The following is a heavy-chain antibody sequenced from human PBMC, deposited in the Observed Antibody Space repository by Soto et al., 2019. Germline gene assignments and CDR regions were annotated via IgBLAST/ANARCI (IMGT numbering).Heavy chain of an antibody. CDR2: INGDGTYT. V-gene: IGHV3-74*01. Sequence: DVQLVESGGGLVQPGGSLRLSCAASGFTFSNYWMHWVRQGPGKGLTLVSRINGDGTYTSSADSVKGRFTISRDNAKNTLYLQMSSLRPEDTAVYYCLITLDAIVPTAYWGQGTLVTVSS. CDR1: GFTFSNYW. J-gene: IGHJ4*02. CDR3: LITLDAIVPTAY. D-gene: IGHD2-8*01.